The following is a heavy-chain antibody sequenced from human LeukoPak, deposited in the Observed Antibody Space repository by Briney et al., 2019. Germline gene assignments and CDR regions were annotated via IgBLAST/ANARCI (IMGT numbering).Heavy chain of an antibody. J-gene: IGHJ5*02. CDR2: IKQDGSEK. CDR3: ARGPPLQGVNWFDP. V-gene: IGHV3-7*04. D-gene: IGHD3-16*01. CDR1: GFTFSSYW. Sequence: GGSLRLSCAASGFTFSSYWMSWVRQAPGKGLEWVANIKQDGSEKYYVDSVKGRFTISRDNAKNSLYLQMNSLRAEDTAVYYCARGPPLQGVNWFDPWGQGTLVTVSS.